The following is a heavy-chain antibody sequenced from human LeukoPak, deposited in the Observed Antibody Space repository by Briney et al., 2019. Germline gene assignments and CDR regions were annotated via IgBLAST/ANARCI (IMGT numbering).Heavy chain of an antibody. CDR3: ARARYYYDSSGYPKLYFQH. V-gene: IGHV3-66*01. CDR1: GFTVSSNY. CDR2: IYSGGST. D-gene: IGHD3-22*01. J-gene: IGHJ1*01. Sequence: GGSLRLSCAASGFTVSSNYMSWVRQAPGKGLEWVSVIYSGGSTYYADSVKGRFTISRDNSKNTLYLQMNSLRAEDTAMYYCARARYYYDSSGYPKLYFQHWGQGTLVTVSS.